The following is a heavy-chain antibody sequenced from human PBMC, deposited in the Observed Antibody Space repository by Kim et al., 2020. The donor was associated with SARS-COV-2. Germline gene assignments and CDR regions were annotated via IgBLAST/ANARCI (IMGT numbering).Heavy chain of an antibody. V-gene: IGHV4-59*01. CDR3: ARVLSRRGSYHLDY. J-gene: IGHJ4*02. D-gene: IGHD1-26*01. Sequence: SETLSLTCTVSGGSISSYYWSWIRQPPGKGLEWIGYIYYSGSTNYNPSLKSRVTISVDTSKNQFSLKLSSVTAADTAVYYCARVLSRRGSYHLDYWGQGTLVTVSS. CDR1: GGSISSYY. CDR2: IYYSGST.